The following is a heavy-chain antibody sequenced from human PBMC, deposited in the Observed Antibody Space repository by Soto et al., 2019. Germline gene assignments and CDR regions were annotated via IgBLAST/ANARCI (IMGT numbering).Heavy chain of an antibody. J-gene: IGHJ4*02. CDR2: IWYDGSNK. Sequence: GGSLRLSCAASGFTFSSYGMHWVRQAPGKGLEWVAVIWYDGSNKYYADSVKGRFTISRDNSNNTLYLQMNSLRADDTAVYYCARDYLGSRNPLYWGQGTLVTVSS. CDR1: GFTFSSYG. CDR3: ARDYLGSRNPLY. D-gene: IGHD1-26*01. V-gene: IGHV3-33*01.